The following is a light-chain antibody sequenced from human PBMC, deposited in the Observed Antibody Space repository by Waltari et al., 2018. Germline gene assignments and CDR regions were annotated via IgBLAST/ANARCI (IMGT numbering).Light chain of an antibody. Sequence: QSALTQPAPVSGSPGQSITIPGPGTSRSVGGYHSALWYQQHPGKAPKLMIYDVSDRPSGVSNRFSGSKSGNTASLTISGLQAEDEADYYCSSYTISSTVVFGGGTKLTVL. CDR1: SRSVGGYHS. V-gene: IGLV2-14*03. J-gene: IGLJ2*01. CDR2: DVS. CDR3: SSYTISSTVV.